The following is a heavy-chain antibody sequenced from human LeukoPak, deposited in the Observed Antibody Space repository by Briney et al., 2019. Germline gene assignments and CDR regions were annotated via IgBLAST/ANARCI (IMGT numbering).Heavy chain of an antibody. CDR1: GYIFSAYY. J-gene: IGHJ4*02. CDR3: VRGGSTQIVVMTATPDY. Sequence: ASVKISCKASGYIFSAYYLHWVRQAPGQGLEWMGWFDPNRGGANYAQKFQGRVTLTTDTSINEAYMEMSSLRSDDTAMYYCVRGGSTQIVVMTATPDYWGQGTLVTVSS. V-gene: IGHV1-2*02. D-gene: IGHD2-21*02. CDR2: FDPNRGGA.